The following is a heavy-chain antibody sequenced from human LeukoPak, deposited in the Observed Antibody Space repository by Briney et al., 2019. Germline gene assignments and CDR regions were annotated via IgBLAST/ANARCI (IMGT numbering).Heavy chain of an antibody. Sequence: GGSLRLSCAASGFSFSSYAMNWVRQAPGEGLEWVSAISGSGGSTYYADSVKGRFTISRDNSKNTLYLQMNSLRAEDTAVYYCAKDALYDYVWGSYRLDYWGQGTLVTVSS. D-gene: IGHD3-16*02. CDR1: GFSFSSYA. CDR3: AKDALYDYVWGSYRLDY. V-gene: IGHV3-23*01. CDR2: ISGSGGST. J-gene: IGHJ4*02.